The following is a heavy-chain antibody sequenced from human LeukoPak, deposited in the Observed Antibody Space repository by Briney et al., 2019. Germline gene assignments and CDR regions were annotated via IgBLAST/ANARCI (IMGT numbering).Heavy chain of an antibody. V-gene: IGHV4-4*09. J-gene: IGHJ6*03. CDR1: GASISTYY. CDR2: ISPSGST. CDR3: ARHLPITVTGPHSCHPMDV. Sequence: SETLSLTCTVSGASISTYYWSWVRQPPGKGLEWIAYISPSGSTNYNPSLKSRLTISVDTSRNQVSPKLSSVTAADTAVYYCARHLPITVTGPHSCHPMDVWGKGTTVSVSS. D-gene: IGHD4-17*01.